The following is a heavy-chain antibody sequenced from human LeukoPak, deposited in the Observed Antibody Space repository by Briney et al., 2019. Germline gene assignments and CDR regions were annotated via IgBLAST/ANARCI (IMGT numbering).Heavy chain of an antibody. J-gene: IGHJ4*02. Sequence: ASVKVSCKTSGYTFTDYYIHWVRQAPGQGLEWIGIIYPSVDTTDSSQKFKGRVTVTRDTSTSTVYTELRTLRSEDTAIYYCIREYEGGYFDYWGQGTLVTVSS. CDR2: IYPSVDTT. D-gene: IGHD2-8*01. CDR3: IREYEGGYFDY. V-gene: IGHV1-46*01. CDR1: GYTFTDYY.